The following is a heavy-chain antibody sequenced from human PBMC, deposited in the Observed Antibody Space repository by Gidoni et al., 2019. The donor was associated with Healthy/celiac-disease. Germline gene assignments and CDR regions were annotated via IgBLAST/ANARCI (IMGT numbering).Heavy chain of an antibody. Sequence: QVQLVESGGGVVQPGRSLRRSCAASGFTFSSYGMHWVRQAPGKGLVWVAVISYDGSNKYYADSVKGRFTISRDNSKNTLYLQMNSLRAEDTAVYYCAKEIAPSYYYYMDVWGKGTTVTVSS. CDR2: ISYDGSNK. CDR1: GFTFSSYG. CDR3: AKEIAPSYYYYMDV. J-gene: IGHJ6*03. D-gene: IGHD3-22*01. V-gene: IGHV3-30*18.